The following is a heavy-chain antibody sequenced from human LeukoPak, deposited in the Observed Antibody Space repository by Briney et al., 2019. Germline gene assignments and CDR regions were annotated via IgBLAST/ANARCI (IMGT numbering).Heavy chain of an antibody. J-gene: IGHJ3*02. Sequence: GGSLRLSCAASGFTFSSYGMHWVRQAPGKGLEWVAFIRYDGSNKYYADSVKGRFTISRDNSKNTLYLQMNSLRAEDTAVYYCAKGHKSGSYNDAFDIWGQGTMVTVSS. V-gene: IGHV3-30*02. CDR3: AKGHKSGSYNDAFDI. D-gene: IGHD1-26*01. CDR1: GFTFSSYG. CDR2: IRYDGSNK.